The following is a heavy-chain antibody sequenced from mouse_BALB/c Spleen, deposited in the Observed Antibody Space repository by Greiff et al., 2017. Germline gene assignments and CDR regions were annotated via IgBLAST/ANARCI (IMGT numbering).Heavy chain of an antibody. CDR3: ARDRVYGAMDY. CDR1: GFSLTSYG. D-gene: IGHD1-1*02. J-gene: IGHJ4*01. V-gene: IGHV2-9*02. CDR2: IWAGGST. Sequence: VQVVESVPGLVAPSQSLSITCTVSGFSLTSYGVHWVRQPPGKGLEWLGVIWAGGSTNYNSALMSRLSISKDNSKSQVFLKMNSLQTDDTAMYYCARDRVYGAMDYWGQGTSVTVSS.